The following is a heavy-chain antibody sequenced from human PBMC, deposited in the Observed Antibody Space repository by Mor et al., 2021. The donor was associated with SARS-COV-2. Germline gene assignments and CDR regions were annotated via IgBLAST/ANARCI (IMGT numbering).Heavy chain of an antibody. V-gene: IGHV3-30*10. Sequence: ENYQYYTDTLKSRFTISRDNSKNTVYLQMNSLKAEDTAVYFCARDPATVSIRWYYMDVWGRGTTV. D-gene: IGHD2-15*01. J-gene: IGHJ6*03. CDR2: ENYQ. CDR3: ARDPATVSIRWYYMDV.